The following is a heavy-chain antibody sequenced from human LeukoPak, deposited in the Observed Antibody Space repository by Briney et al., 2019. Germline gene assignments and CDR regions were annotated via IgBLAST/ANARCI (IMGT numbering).Heavy chain of an antibody. CDR1: GFSLSSSGVS. Sequence: SGPTLVNPTQTLTLTCTFSGFSLSSSGVSVGWIRQPPGKALEWLALVYWSDDKRYSPSLKSRLTITKDTSKNQVVLTMTNMDPVDTATYCCAHRGYNDGFDYWGQGTLVTVSS. V-gene: IGHV2-5*01. D-gene: IGHD5-18*01. CDR3: AHRGYNDGFDY. J-gene: IGHJ4*02. CDR2: VYWSDDK.